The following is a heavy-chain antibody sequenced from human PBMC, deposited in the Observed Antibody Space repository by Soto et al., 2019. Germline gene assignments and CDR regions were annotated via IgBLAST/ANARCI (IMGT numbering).Heavy chain of an antibody. D-gene: IGHD2-21*01. CDR3: GRGTIVETRRY. CDR1: GYTFTSYG. CDR2: ISAYNGNT. V-gene: IGHV1-18*01. Sequence: QVQLVQSGAEVKKPGASVKVSCKASGYTFTSYGISWVRQAPGQGLEWMGWISAYNGNTNYAQKLQGTVTMTTDTSTSSAYTELRSLRSDDTVVYWCGRGTIVETRRYWGPGTLVTVSS. J-gene: IGHJ4*02.